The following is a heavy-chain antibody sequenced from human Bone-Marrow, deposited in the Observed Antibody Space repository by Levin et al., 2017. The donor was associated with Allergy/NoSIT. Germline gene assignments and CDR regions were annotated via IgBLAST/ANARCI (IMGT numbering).Heavy chain of an antibody. Sequence: GGSLRLSCAASGFTFSSYGMHWVRQAPGKGLEWVAVISYDGSNKYYADSVKGRFTISRDNSKNTLYLQMNSLRAEDTAVYYCAKGDKGRWLQPPYWGQGTLVTVSS. D-gene: IGHD5-24*01. V-gene: IGHV3-30*18. CDR1: GFTFSSYG. CDR3: AKGDKGRWLQPPY. J-gene: IGHJ4*02. CDR2: ISYDGSNK.